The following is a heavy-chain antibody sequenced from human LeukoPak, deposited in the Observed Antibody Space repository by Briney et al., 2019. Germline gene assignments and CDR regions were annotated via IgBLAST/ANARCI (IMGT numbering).Heavy chain of an antibody. CDR2: ISGSGGST. J-gene: IGHJ4*02. Sequence: GGSLRLSCAASAFTFSSYAMSWVRQAPGKGLEWVSAISGSGGSTYYADSVKGRFTISRDNSKNTLFLQMHSLRAEDTAVYYCARDVGPTPFFDNWGQGTLVIVSS. V-gene: IGHV3-23*01. D-gene: IGHD4-11*01. CDR3: ARDVGPTPFFDN. CDR1: AFTFSSYA.